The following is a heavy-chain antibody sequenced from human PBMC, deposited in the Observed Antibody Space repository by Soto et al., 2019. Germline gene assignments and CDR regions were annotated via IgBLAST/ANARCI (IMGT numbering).Heavy chain of an antibody. J-gene: IGHJ6*02. V-gene: IGHV3-30*04. CDR3: ARPGSGYDVLTGQYFYYFHAVDV. Sequence: GSLRLSCTASGFLFNTYAMHWVRQAPGKGLEWVAVISYDARNTYYADSVKGRFTISRDNSKNALYLQMNSLRPEGTAVYYCARPGSGYDVLTGQYFYYFHAVDVWGQGTTVTVSS. D-gene: IGHD3-9*01. CDR2: ISYDARNT. CDR1: GFLFNTYA.